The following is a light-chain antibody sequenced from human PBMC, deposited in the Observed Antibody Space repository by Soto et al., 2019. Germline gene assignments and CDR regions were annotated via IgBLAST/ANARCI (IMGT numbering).Light chain of an antibody. V-gene: IGKV3-15*01. J-gene: IGKJ5*01. CDR3: QQYNNWPFS. CDR1: QGVTTN. CDR2: DVS. Sequence: EIVMTQSPGTLSVSPGERATLSCRAGQGVTTNFAWYQQKSGQSPRLLIYDVSIRATGVPARFSGTGSETDFTLTISGLQSEESAVYVCQQYNNWPFSFGQGTRLEIK.